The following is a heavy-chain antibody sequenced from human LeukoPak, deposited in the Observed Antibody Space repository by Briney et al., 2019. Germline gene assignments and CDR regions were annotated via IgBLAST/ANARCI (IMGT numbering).Heavy chain of an antibody. CDR1: GFTFSSYS. CDR3: AKVRWGSDNALDS. V-gene: IGHV3-21*01. D-gene: IGHD3-16*01. J-gene: IGHJ4*02. CDR2: ISSSSSYI. Sequence: GGSLRLSCAASGFTFSSYSMNWVRQAPGKGLEWVSSISSSSSYIYYADSVKGRFTISRDNAKNSLYLQMNSLRAEDTAVYYCAKVRWGSDNALDSWGQGTLVTGSS.